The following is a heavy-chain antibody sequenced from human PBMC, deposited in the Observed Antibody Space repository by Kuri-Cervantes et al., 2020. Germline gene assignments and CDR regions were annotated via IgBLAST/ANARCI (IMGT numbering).Heavy chain of an antibody. Sequence: GGSLRLSCAASGFTVSSNYMSWVRQAPGKGLEWVSVIYSGGSTYYADSVKGRFTISRDNSKNTLYLQMNSLRAEDTAVYYCAREGPPLYSDAFDIWGQGTMVTVSS. CDR2: IYSGGST. CDR3: AREGPPLYSDAFDI. J-gene: IGHJ3*02. D-gene: IGHD2-8*01. V-gene: IGHV3-66*01. CDR1: GFTVSSNY.